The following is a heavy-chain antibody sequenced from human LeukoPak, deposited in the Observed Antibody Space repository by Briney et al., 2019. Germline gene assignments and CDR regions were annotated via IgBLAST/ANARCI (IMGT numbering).Heavy chain of an antibody. CDR3: ARNRPGYYDY. CDR2: ISSSGTII. V-gene: IGHV3-11*01. CDR1: GFTFSDYY. Sequence: GGSLRLSCGASGFTFSDYYMSWIRQAPGKGLEWISHISSSGTIIKYADSVKGRFTISRDNAKNSLCLQMNSLRDEDTAVYYCARNRPGYYDYWGQGILVTVSS. D-gene: IGHD6-6*01. J-gene: IGHJ4*02.